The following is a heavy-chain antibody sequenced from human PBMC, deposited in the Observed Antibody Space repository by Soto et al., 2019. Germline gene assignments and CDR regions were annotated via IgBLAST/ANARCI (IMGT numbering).Heavy chain of an antibody. Sequence: GGSLRLSCAASGFTFSSYTMTCVRQARGKGLEWGSCINAGGGSTYYAGSVKGRFTISRDNSKNTLYLQLNSLRAEDTAVYYCAFPSPFDYWGQGTLVTVSS. V-gene: IGHV3-23*01. CDR2: INAGGGST. J-gene: IGHJ4*02. CDR3: AFPSPFDY. D-gene: IGHD6-6*01. CDR1: GFTFSSYT.